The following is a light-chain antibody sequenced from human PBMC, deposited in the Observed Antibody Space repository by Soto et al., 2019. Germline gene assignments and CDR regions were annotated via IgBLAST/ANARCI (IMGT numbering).Light chain of an antibody. V-gene: IGKV3-11*01. Sequence: EIVLTQSPATLSLSPGERATLSCRASQGVSSYLAWYQQKPGQAPRLLIYDASNRATGIPARCSGSGSWTDYTVTISCLETEDFAVDYWQQYSNWPPYTFRQGTKLESK. CDR2: DAS. CDR1: QGVSSY. CDR3: QQYSNWPPYT. J-gene: IGKJ2*01.